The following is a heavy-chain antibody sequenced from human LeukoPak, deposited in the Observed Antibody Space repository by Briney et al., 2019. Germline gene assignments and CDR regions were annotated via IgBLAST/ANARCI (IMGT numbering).Heavy chain of an antibody. D-gene: IGHD1-26*01. CDR2: IRSKAYGGTT. Sequence: PGGSLRLSCTASGFTFGDYAMSWVRQAPGKGLEWVGFIRSKAYGGTTEYAASVKGRFTISRDDSKSIAYLQMNSLKTEDTAVYYCTRVGLWGLPPLDYWGQGTLVTVSS. J-gene: IGHJ4*02. CDR3: TRVGLWGLPPLDY. CDR1: GFTFGDYA. V-gene: IGHV3-49*04.